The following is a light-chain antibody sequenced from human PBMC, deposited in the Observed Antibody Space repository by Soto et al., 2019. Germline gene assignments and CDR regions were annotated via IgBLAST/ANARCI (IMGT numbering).Light chain of an antibody. V-gene: IGKV1-39*01. CDR2: AAS. CDR1: QSISSY. Sequence: DIQMTQSPSSLSASVGDRVTITCRASQSISSYLNWYQLKPGKAPNLLIYAASSLQGGVPSRFSGSGSGTDFTLTISILQPEDFATYYCQQSYSTPPTFGQGTHLEIK. CDR3: QQSYSTPPT. J-gene: IGKJ2*01.